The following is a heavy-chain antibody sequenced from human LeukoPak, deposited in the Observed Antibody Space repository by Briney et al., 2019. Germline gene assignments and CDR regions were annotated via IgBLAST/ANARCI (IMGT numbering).Heavy chain of an antibody. CDR3: ARLGSYHDF. CDR2: INHSGST. V-gene: IGHV4-34*01. CDR1: GGSFSGYY. J-gene: IGHJ4*02. D-gene: IGHD1-26*01. Sequence: ETLSLTCAVYGGSFSGYYWSWIRQLPGKGLEWIGEINHSGSTNYNPSLKSRVTISVDTSKNQFSLKLSSVIAADTAVYYCARLGSYHDFWGQGALVTVSS.